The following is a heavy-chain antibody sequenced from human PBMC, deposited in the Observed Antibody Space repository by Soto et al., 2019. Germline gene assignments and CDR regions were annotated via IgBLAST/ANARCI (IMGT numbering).Heavy chain of an antibody. CDR1: GGSVSSGNYY. Sequence: QVQLQESGPGLVKPSETLSLTCTVSGGSVSSGNYYWSWIRQPPGEGLEWIGFIYYTGSTSYNPSLKSRVTISMDTSKNQFSLKLTSVTAADTAVYYCASALYCSGGSCSFDPWGQGTLVTVSS. J-gene: IGHJ5*02. CDR3: ASALYCSGGSCSFDP. D-gene: IGHD2-15*01. CDR2: IYYTGST. V-gene: IGHV4-61*01.